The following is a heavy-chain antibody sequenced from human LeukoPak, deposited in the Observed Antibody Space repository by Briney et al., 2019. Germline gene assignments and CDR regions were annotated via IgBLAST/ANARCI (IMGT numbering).Heavy chain of an antibody. D-gene: IGHD1-7*01. J-gene: IGHJ5*02. Sequence: GGSLRLSCAASGFTFNTYGMNWVRQAPGKGLEWVSYITSGGRTICYADYVKGRFTISRDNAKNSLYLQMNSLRAEDTAVYYCARGGWNYVFNSWGQGTLVTVSS. CDR2: ITSGGRTI. V-gene: IGHV3-48*03. CDR1: GFTFNTYG. CDR3: ARGGWNYVFNS.